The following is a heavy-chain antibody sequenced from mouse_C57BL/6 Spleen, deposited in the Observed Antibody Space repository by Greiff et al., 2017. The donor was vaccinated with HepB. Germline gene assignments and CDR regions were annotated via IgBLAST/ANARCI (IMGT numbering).Heavy chain of an antibody. Sequence: VQLQQPGAELVKPGGSVKMSCKASGYTFTSYWITWVKQRPGQGLEWIGDIYPGSGSTNYNEKFKSKATLTVDTSSSTAYMQLSSLTSEDSAVYYCARQAYYSNFFDYWGQGTTLTVSS. CDR2: IYPGSGST. D-gene: IGHD2-5*01. CDR3: ARQAYYSNFFDY. CDR1: GYTFTSYW. J-gene: IGHJ2*01. V-gene: IGHV1-55*01.